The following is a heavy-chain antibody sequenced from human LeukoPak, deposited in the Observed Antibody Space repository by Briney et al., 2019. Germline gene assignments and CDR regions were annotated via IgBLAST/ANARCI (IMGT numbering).Heavy chain of an antibody. CDR1: GFTFSSYA. CDR3: AKDWMSTIINYFDY. V-gene: IGHV3-23*01. Sequence: TGGSLRLSCAASGFTFSSYAMSWVRQTPGKGLEWVSSISGSGGSTHYADSVKGRFTISRDNSKNILYLQMNSLRAEDTAVYYCAKDWMSTIINYFDYWGQGTLVTVSS. D-gene: IGHD5-12*01. J-gene: IGHJ4*02. CDR2: ISGSGGST.